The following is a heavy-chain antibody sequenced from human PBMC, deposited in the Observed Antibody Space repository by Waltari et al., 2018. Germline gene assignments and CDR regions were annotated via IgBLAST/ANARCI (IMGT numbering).Heavy chain of an antibody. CDR3: ARDLVDTAMVTYWFDP. J-gene: IGHJ5*02. V-gene: IGHV1-69*12. D-gene: IGHD5-18*01. CDR2: SIPIFGTA. Sequence: QVQLVQSGAEVKKPGSSVKVSCKASGGTFSSYAISWVRQAPGQGLEWMGGSIPIFGTANYAQKFQGRVTITADESTSTAYMELSSLRSEDTAVYYCARDLVDTAMVTYWFDPWGQGTLVTVSS. CDR1: GGTFSSYA.